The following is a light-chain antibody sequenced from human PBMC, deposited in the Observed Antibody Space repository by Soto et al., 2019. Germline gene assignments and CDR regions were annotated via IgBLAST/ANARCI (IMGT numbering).Light chain of an antibody. V-gene: IGLV2-14*01. J-gene: IGLJ1*01. CDR1: SSDVGGYNY. Sequence: QSVLTQPASVSGSPGQSITISCTGTSSDVGGYNYVSWHQQHPGKAPKLMIYEVSNRPSGVSNRFSGSKSGNTASLTISGLQAEDEADYYCSSYTSSSTLEGVFGTGTKVTVL. CDR3: SSYTSSSTLEGV. CDR2: EVS.